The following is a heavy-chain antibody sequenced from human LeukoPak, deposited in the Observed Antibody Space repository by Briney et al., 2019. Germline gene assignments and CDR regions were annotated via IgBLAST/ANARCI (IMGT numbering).Heavy chain of an antibody. J-gene: IGHJ5*02. CDR3: AFGDYYRLDP. V-gene: IGHV4-4*02. CDR2: IHNIGST. D-gene: IGHD3-16*02. CDR1: GFTFSSYAM. Sequence: GSLRLSCAASGFTFSSYAMSWVRQAPGKGLEWIGEIHNIGSTHYNPSLKSRLTLSIDNFKNYFSLTLSSVTAADTAVYYCAFGDYYRLDPWGQGTLVTVSS.